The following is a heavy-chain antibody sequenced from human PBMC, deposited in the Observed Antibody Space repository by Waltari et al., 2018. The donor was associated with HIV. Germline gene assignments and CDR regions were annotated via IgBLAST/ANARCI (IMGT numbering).Heavy chain of an antibody. D-gene: IGHD2-15*01. CDR2: IRSKDNSYAT. CDR3: TRRSCSGASCYYDG. CDR1: GFTFSDSG. V-gene: IGHV3-73*02. Sequence: EVQLVESGGGLVQPGGSLKLSCAASGFTFSDSGMHWVRQASGKGLEWVGRIRSKDNSYATSYAASVKGRFTISRDESKSTAYLQMNSLKSEDTAVYYCTRRSCSGASCYYDGWGQGTLVTVSS. J-gene: IGHJ1*01.